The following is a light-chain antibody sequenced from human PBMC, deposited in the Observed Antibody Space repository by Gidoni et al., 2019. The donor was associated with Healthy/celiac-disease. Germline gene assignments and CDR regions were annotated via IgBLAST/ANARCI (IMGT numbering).Light chain of an antibody. CDR3: QQYDNLPYT. J-gene: IGKJ2*01. V-gene: IGKV1-33*01. Sequence: DIPMTQSPSSLSASVGDRVTITCQASQDSSNYLKWYQQKPEKAPKHLSYDASNLETVVPSRFSGSASGKDFTFTISSLQPEDIATYYCQQYDNLPYTFGQGTKLEIK. CDR1: QDSSNY. CDR2: DAS.